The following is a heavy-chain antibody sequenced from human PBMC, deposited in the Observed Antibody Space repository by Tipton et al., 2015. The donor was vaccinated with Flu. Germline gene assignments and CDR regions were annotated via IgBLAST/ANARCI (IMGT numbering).Heavy chain of an antibody. CDR3: ARDHPPSITVLGEITDYFGMAV. CDR1: GFPFSGYY. CDR2: ISSSGSTI. Sequence: QLVQSGGGLVKPGGSLRLSCAASGFPFSGYYMSWIRQLPGKGLEWLSHISSSGSTINYADSVKGRFTISRDNAKNSLYLQMNSLRAEDPAVYYCARDHPPSITVLGEITDYFGMAVWGKGTTVTVSS. J-gene: IGHJ6*04. D-gene: IGHD3-3*01. V-gene: IGHV3-11*01.